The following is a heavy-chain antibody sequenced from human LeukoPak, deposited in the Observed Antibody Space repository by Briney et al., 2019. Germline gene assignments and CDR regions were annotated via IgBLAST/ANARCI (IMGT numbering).Heavy chain of an antibody. V-gene: IGHV3-21*04. Sequence: GGSLRLSCAASGFTFSTYTMNWVRQAPGKGLEWVSSISSDSRYIYYVDSVKGRFTISRDNAKNSLYLQMNSLRPEVTALYYCAKGGGFLFDAFDIWGQGTMVTVSS. CDR2: ISSDSRYI. D-gene: IGHD4-23*01. J-gene: IGHJ3*02. CDR1: GFTFSTYT. CDR3: AKGGGFLFDAFDI.